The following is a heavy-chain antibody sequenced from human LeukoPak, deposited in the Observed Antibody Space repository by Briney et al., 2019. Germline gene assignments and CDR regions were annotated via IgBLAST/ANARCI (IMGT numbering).Heavy chain of an antibody. CDR3: ATDRATQYFDY. CDR2: IWYDGSNK. V-gene: IGHV3-30*02. CDR1: GITCRSYG. Sequence: GGSLRLSCAASGITCRSYGMHWVRQAPGKGLVWVAFIWYDGSNKYYADSVKGRFTISRDNSRNTLFLQMNSLRAEDTAVYYCATDRATQYFDYWGQGTLVSVSS. D-gene: IGHD2-15*01. J-gene: IGHJ4*02.